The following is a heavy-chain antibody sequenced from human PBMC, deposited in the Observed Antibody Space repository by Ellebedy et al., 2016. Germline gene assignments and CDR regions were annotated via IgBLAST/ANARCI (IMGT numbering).Heavy chain of an antibody. CDR1: GGSISSGGYY. CDR3: ARAGDFWSGYHFDY. V-gene: IGHV4-31*03. J-gene: IGHJ4*02. D-gene: IGHD3-3*01. Sequence: SETLSLTCTVSGGSISSGGYYWNWIRQHPGKGLEWIGYIYYSGSTYYNPSLKSRVTISVDTSKNQFSLKLSSVTAADTAVYYCARAGDFWSGYHFDYWGQGTLVTVSS. CDR2: IYYSGST.